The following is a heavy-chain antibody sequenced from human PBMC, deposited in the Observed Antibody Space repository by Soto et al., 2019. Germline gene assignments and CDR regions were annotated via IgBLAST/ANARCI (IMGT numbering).Heavy chain of an antibody. CDR3: ARGRGYCSSTSCYTEKGYYFDY. Sequence: SETLSLTCAVYGGSFSGYYWSWIRQPPGKGLEWIGEINHSGSTNYNPSLKSRVTISVDTSKNQFSLKLSSVTAADTAVYYCARGRGYCSSTSCYTEKGYYFDYWGQGTLVTVSS. CDR1: GGSFSGYY. J-gene: IGHJ4*02. CDR2: INHSGST. D-gene: IGHD2-2*02. V-gene: IGHV4-34*01.